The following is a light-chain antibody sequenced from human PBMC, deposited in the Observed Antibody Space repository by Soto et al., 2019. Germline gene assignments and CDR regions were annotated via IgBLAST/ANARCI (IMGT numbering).Light chain of an antibody. CDR2: GAS. CDR3: QQYGTSPLT. V-gene: IGKV3-20*01. CDR1: QSVTSSY. Sequence: EIVLTQSPGTLSLSPGERATLSCRASQSVTSSYLAWYRQKPGQAPRLLIYGASSRATGIPDRFNGSGSGTDFTLTISRLEPEDFAVYYCQQYGTSPLTFGPGTKVDIK. J-gene: IGKJ3*01.